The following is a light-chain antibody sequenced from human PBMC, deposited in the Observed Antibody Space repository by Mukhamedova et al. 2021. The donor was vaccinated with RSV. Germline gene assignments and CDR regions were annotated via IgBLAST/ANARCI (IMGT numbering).Light chain of an antibody. CDR3: QQYDDIFT. Sequence: WYQRRVHGKAPDLLIYDASKLEAGVPSRFSGSGSGTDFTFTISSLQHEDIATYFCQQYDDIFTFGPGTRVDIK. J-gene: IGKJ3*01. CDR2: DAS. V-gene: IGKV1-33*01.